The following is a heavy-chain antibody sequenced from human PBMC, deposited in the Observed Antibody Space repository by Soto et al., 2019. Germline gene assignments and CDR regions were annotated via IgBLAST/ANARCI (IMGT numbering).Heavy chain of an antibody. CDR1: GGSISSGGYY. D-gene: IGHD2-2*01. Sequence: SETLSLTCTVSGGSISSGGYYWSWIRQHPGKGLEWIGYIYYSGSTYYNPSLKSRVTISVDTSKNQFSLKLSSVTAADTAVYYCARDRDCISTSCWDYGMDVWGQGTTVTVSS. V-gene: IGHV4-31*03. CDR3: ARDRDCISTSCWDYGMDV. CDR2: IYYSGST. J-gene: IGHJ6*02.